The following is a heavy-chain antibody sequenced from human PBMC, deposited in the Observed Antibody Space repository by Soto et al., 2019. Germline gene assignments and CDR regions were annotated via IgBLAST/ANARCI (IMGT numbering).Heavy chain of an antibody. CDR1: GYTFTSYD. CDR3: ARGAPSGP. V-gene: IGHV1-8*01. J-gene: IGHJ5*02. CDR2: MNPNNGNR. Sequence: QVQLVQSGAEVKKPGASVKVSCKASGYTFTSYDINWVRQATGQGLEWMGWMNPNNGNRGYAQKFQGRVTMTRNTSISTASMELSSLRPGDPAVSDGARGAPSGPWGQGTLVTVSS.